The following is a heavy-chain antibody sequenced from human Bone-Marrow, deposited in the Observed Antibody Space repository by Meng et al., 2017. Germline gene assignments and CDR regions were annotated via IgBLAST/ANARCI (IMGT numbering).Heavy chain of an antibody. Sequence: SVKVSCKASGGTFSSYAISWVRQAPGQGLEWMGGIIPIFGTANYAQKFQGRVTITMDESTSTAYMELSSLRSEDTAVYYCARDRAVPYGGNPGGFDYWGQGTLVTVSS. CDR1: GGTFSSYA. CDR2: IIPIFGTA. J-gene: IGHJ4*02. CDR3: ARDRAVPYGGNPGGFDY. D-gene: IGHD4-23*01. V-gene: IGHV1-69*05.